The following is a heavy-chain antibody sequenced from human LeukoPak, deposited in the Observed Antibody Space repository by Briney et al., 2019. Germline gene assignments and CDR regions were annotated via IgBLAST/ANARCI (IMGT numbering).Heavy chain of an antibody. Sequence: GESLKISCKGSGYSFTSYWIGWVRQMPGKGLEWMGIIYPGDSDTRYSPSFQGQVTISADKSISTAYLQWSSLKASDTAMYYCARHPRIAATGISGVYFQHWGQGTLVTVSS. CDR2: IYPGDSDT. D-gene: IGHD6-13*01. J-gene: IGHJ1*01. CDR3: ARHPRIAATGISGVYFQH. CDR1: GYSFTSYW. V-gene: IGHV5-51*01.